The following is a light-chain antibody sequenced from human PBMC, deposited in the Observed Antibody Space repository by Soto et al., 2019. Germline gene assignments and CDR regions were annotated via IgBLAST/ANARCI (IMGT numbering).Light chain of an antibody. CDR1: ESLSTY. CDR3: QSYNDWPFT. Sequence: IVMTQSPATLSVSPGERVTLSCRASESLSTYLAWYQQKPGQAPRLLIYGASTKATGIPARFSGSGSATDFNLTISSLQSEDFAVYYCQSYNDWPFTFGQGTKLEI. V-gene: IGKV3-15*01. J-gene: IGKJ2*01. CDR2: GAS.